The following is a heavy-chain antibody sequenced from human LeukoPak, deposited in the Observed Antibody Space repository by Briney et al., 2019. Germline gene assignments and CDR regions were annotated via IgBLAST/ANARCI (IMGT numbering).Heavy chain of an antibody. CDR3: ARGGSGSYSGWFDP. CDR2: INPKNGGT. CDR1: GFTFTAHY. J-gene: IGHJ5*02. V-gene: IGHV1-2*02. D-gene: IGHD3-10*01. Sequence: ASVKVSCKASGFTFTAHYMHWVRQAPGQGLEWMGWINPKNGGTTYAQNFQGRVTMTRDTSISTAYMEISSLRSDDTAVYYCARGGSGSYSGWFDPWGQGTLVTVSS.